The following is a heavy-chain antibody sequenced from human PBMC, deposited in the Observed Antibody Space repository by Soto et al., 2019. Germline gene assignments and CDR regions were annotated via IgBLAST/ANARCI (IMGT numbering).Heavy chain of an antibody. D-gene: IGHD1-26*01. J-gene: IGHJ4*02. V-gene: IGHV3-53*04. CDR2: IYSDDTT. CDR1: GFTVSNNY. Sequence: PGGSLRLSCAVSGFTVSNNYMNWVRQAPGKGLEWVSVIYSDDTTFYADSVKGRFTISRHNSKNTLYLQMNSLRAEDTAVYYCAREGGYYHYFDYWGQGALVTVSS. CDR3: AREGGYYHYFDY.